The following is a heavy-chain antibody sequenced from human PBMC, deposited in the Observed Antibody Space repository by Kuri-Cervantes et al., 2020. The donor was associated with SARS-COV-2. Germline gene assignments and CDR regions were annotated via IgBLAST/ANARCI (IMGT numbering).Heavy chain of an antibody. CDR2: ISGSGGST. V-gene: IGHV3-23*01. CDR3: AAIAAAGNFDY. D-gene: IGHD6-13*01. J-gene: IGHJ4*02. CDR1: GFTFSSYA. Sequence: GESLKISCAASGFTFSSYAMSWVRQAPGKGLEWVSAISGSGGSTYYADSVKGRFTISRHNSKNTLYLQMNSLRAEDTAVYYCAAIAAAGNFDYWGQGTLVTVSS.